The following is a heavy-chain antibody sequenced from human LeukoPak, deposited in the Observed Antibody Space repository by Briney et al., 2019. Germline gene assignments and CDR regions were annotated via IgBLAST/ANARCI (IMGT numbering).Heavy chain of an antibody. CDR3: ARERAPTFLRLGELPPYYFDY. CDR1: GGSISSGDYY. CDR2: IDYSGST. J-gene: IGHJ4*02. D-gene: IGHD3-16*01. V-gene: IGHV4-30-4*01. Sequence: SETLSLTSTVSGGSISSGDYYWRWIRQPPGKGLEWLGYIDYSGSTYYNPSLKSRVTISVDTSKDQFSLKLSSVTAADTAVYYCARERAPTFLRLGELPPYYFDYWGQGTLVTVSS.